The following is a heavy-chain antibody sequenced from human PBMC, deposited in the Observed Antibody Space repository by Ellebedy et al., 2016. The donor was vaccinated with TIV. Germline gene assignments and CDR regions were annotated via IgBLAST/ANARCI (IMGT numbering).Heavy chain of an antibody. J-gene: IGHJ4*02. CDR2: IYDSGST. CDR1: GGSISSTSYY. V-gene: IGHV4-39*01. D-gene: IGHD3-22*01. CDR3: ARPNPYYFDSSGYYF. Sequence: MPGGSLRLSCSVSGGSISSTSYYWGWIRQPPGKGLEWIGTIYDSGSTYYNPSLKSRVTISVDTSKNQFSLKLNSVTAADTAVYYCARPNPYYFDSSGYYFWGQGTLVTVSS.